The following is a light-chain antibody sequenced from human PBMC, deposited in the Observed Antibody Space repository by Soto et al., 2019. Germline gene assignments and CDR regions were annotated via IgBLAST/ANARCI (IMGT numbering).Light chain of an antibody. V-gene: IGKV3-20*01. CDR2: ATS. CDR3: QQYVTSPPAWA. Sequence: EIVLTQSPGTLSLSPGERATLSCRTSQSISSSYLAWSQQKPGQAPRLLISATSSRATGVPDRFSGSGSGTDFSLTISRLEAEDSAVYYCQQYVTSPPAWAFGQGTKVDIK. J-gene: IGKJ1*01. CDR1: QSISSSY.